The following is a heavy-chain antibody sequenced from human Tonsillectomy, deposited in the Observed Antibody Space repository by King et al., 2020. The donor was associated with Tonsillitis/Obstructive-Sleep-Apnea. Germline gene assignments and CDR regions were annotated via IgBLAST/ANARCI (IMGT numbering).Heavy chain of an antibody. CDR2: INPSGGST. CDR1: GYTFTSYY. Sequence: QLVQSGAEVKKPGASVKVSCKASGYTFTSYYMHWVRQAPGQGLEWMGIINPSGGSTSYAQKFQCRVTMTRDTSTSTVYMELSSLRSEDTAVYYCARDIVVVVAARGSNWFDPWGQGTLVTVSS. V-gene: IGHV1-46*01. D-gene: IGHD2-15*01. J-gene: IGHJ5*02. CDR3: ARDIVVVVAARGSNWFDP.